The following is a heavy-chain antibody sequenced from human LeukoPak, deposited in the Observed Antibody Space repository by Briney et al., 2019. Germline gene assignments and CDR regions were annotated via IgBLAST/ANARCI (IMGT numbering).Heavy chain of an antibody. CDR2: INHSGST. CDR3: ARKRYCSSTSCYTGSRQQLVSPTPTNWFDP. J-gene: IGHJ5*02. V-gene: IGHV4-34*01. CDR1: GGSFSGYY. Sequence: PSETLSLTCAVYGGSFSGYYWSWIRQPPGKGLEWIGEINHSGSTNYNPSLKSRVTISVDTSKNQFSLKLSSVTAADTAAYYCARKRYCSSTSCYTGSRQQLVSPTPTNWFDPWGQGTLVTVSS. D-gene: IGHD2-2*02.